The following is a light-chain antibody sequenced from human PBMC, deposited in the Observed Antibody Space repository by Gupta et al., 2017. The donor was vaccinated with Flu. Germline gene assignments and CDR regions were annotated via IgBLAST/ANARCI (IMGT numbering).Light chain of an antibody. V-gene: IGLV1-44*01. CDR3: SAWDDSLNGLL. Sequence: QSVLTQPPSASGTPGQGITISCSGSSSNIGGHYLNWYQQLPGAAPTVLIYVAHQRPSGVPDRFSGSKSGTSASLAISGLQSEDEADYYCSAWDDSLNGLLFGGGTQLTVL. J-gene: IGLJ2*01. CDR1: SSNIGGHY. CDR2: VAH.